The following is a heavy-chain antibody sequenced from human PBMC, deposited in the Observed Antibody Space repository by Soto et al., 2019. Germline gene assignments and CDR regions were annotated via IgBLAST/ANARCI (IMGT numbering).Heavy chain of an antibody. CDR1: GGTFSTYS. J-gene: IGHJ3*02. CDR3: TIGRWSGEVFDI. CDR2: SIPMLGMA. D-gene: IGHD2-15*01. Sequence: QVQLVQSGAEVKKPGSSVKVSCKDSGGTFSTYSMFWVRQAPGQGLEWMGRSIPMLGMANHAQRFQDRVTIAADKSTAPTQMELSSLRSEETALYYSTIGRWSGEVFDIWGQGTMVTVSS. V-gene: IGHV1-69*02.